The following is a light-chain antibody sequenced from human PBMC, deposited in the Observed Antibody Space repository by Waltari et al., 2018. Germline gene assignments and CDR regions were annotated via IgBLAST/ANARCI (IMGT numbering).Light chain of an antibody. V-gene: IGKV1-12*01. CDR3: QQANSFPYT. CDR2: DAS. J-gene: IGKJ2*01. Sequence: DIQMTQSPSSVSASVGDGVTITCRASQDISSRLAWYQKKQGKAPNLVIYDASYLQSGVPSRCSGSGSGTDFTLTISSLQPEDFATYYCQQANSFPYTFGQGTNLEIK. CDR1: QDISSR.